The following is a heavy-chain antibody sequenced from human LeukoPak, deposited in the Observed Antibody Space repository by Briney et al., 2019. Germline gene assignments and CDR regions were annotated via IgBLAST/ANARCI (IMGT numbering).Heavy chain of an antibody. CDR1: GGTFSSYA. D-gene: IGHD2-15*01. V-gene: IGHV1-69*04. Sequence: LVKVSCKASGGTFSSYAISWVRQAPGQGLEWMGRIIPILGIANYAQKFQGRVTITADKSTSTAYMELSSLRSEDTAVYYCASTLGYCSGGSCYSVDDPFDYWGQGTLVTVSS. CDR2: IIPILGIA. J-gene: IGHJ4*02. CDR3: ASTLGYCSGGSCYSVDDPFDY.